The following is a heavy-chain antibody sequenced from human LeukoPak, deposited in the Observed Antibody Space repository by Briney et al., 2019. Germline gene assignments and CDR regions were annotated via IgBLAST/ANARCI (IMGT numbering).Heavy chain of an antibody. CDR1: GFTLRDYH. CDR2: TRSKVRKYAT. V-gene: IGHV3-72*01. J-gene: IGHJ3*01. CDR3: ARDGAEGDDSAFDV. D-gene: IGHD3-22*01. Sequence: TGGSLRLSCVGSGFTLRDYHMDWVRQAPGMGLEWVGRTRSKVRKYATEYAASVKGRFTISRDESENSVFLHLSSLIVEDTALYYCARDGAEGDDSAFDVWGQGTMVTVSS.